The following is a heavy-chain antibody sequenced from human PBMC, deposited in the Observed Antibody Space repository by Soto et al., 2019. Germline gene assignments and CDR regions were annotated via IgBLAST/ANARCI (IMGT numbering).Heavy chain of an antibody. V-gene: IGHV3-23*01. CDR3: AKGKTYEPGWKLDALDV. CDR2: INGRGDES. D-gene: IGHD6-19*01. J-gene: IGHJ3*01. CDR1: GFTFTGHA. Sequence: GGSLRLSCATSGFTFTGHATNWVRQAPGKGLEWVSAINGRGDESYYADSVEGRFTISRDRPKNAVHLQMNSLRAEDTAVYYCAKGKTYEPGWKLDALDVWGQGTLVTVSS.